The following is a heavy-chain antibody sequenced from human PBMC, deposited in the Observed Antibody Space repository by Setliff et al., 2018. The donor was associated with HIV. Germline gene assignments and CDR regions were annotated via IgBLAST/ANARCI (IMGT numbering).Heavy chain of an antibody. CDR3: ARAINEIAVAGTGDGFDI. CDR2: ISTYNGKT. D-gene: IGHD6-19*01. V-gene: IGHV1-18*01. Sequence: RASVKVSCKASGYRFTSYGISWMRQTPGQGLKWMGWISTYNGKTHYEQNVQGRVTLTTDPTTTTAYMELRSLRSDDTDVYFCARAINEIAVAGTGDGFDIWGQGTMVTVS. CDR1: GYRFTSYG. J-gene: IGHJ3*02.